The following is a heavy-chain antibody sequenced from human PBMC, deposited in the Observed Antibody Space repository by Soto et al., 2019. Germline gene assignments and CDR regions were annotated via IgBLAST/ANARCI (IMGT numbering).Heavy chain of an antibody. Sequence: SDSQTRTSTLSAGPFRGCYWGWVREPPGKGLEWTGEINLSGSSTYHPSLKSRVTTSVATSKNQFSLTVNSVTPADTAGYYCARGEITLLGGMDVWGQGTTVS. V-gene: IGHV4-34*01. J-gene: IGHJ6*02. D-gene: IGHD3-10*01. CDR2: INLSGSS. CDR1: AGPFRGCY. CDR3: ARGEITLLGGMDV.